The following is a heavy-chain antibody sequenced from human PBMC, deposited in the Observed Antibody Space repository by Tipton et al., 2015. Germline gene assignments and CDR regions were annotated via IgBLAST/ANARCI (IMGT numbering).Heavy chain of an antibody. J-gene: IGHJ6*02. CDR2: ISHSGNT. CDR1: AYSISTDYY. Sequence: LRLSCAVSAYSISTDYYWVWIRQPPGKGLEWIGTISHSGNTYYNPSLKSRVTMSRDTSKNQFSLTLNSVAAADTAVYYCARDLEHAMDVWGHGPTVTVSS. D-gene: IGHD5-24*01. CDR3: ARDLEHAMDV. V-gene: IGHV4-38-2*02.